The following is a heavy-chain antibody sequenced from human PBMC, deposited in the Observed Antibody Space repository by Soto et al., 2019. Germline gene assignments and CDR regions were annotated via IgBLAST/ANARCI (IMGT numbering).Heavy chain of an antibody. J-gene: IGHJ6*03. CDR1: GGSISSYY. D-gene: IGHD2-2*01. CDR3: ARRRGGCSSTSCYYYMDV. CDR2: IYYSGST. V-gene: IGHV4-59*08. Sequence: SETLSLTCTVSGGSISSYYWSWIRQPPGKGLEWIGYIYYSGSTNYNPSLKSRVTISVDTSKNQFSLKLSSVTAADTAVYYCARRRGGCSSTSCYYYMDVWGKGTTVTVSS.